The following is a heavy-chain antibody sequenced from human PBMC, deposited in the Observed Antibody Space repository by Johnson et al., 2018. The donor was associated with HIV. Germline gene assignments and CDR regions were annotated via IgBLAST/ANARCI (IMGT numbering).Heavy chain of an antibody. CDR3: AKGATRYKTSGSNSDGAFDI. CDR2: ISFDGNLK. J-gene: IGHJ3*02. V-gene: IGHV3-30*18. D-gene: IGHD1-26*01. Sequence: QVQLVESGGGVVQPGKSLRLSCVASGLSFSNFGIHWVRQAPGKGPEWVAVISFDGNLKKYADSVKGRFTISRDNAKNSLYLQMNTLRAEDTALYYCAKGATRYKTSGSNSDGAFDIWGQGTMVTVSS. CDR1: GLSFSNFG.